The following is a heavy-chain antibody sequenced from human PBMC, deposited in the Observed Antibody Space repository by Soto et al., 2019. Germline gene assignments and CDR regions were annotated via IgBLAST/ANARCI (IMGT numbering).Heavy chain of an antibody. CDR2: IYWDDDK. Sequence: QITLKESGPTLVKPTQTLTLTCTFSGFSLSTSGVGVGWIRQPPGKALEWLALIYWDDDKRYSPSLKSRLTITKDTSKNQVVLTMTNMDPGDTAAYCCAHRQRGSSWFDFWGQGTLVTVSS. J-gene: IGHJ4*02. CDR3: AHRQRGSSWFDF. V-gene: IGHV2-5*02. CDR1: GFSLSTSGVG. D-gene: IGHD6-13*01.